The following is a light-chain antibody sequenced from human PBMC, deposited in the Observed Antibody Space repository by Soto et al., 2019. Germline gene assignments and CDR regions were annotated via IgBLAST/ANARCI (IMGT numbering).Light chain of an antibody. J-gene: IGLJ1*01. V-gene: IGLV2-14*01. Sequence: QSALTQPASVSGSPGQSITISCTGTSNDVGAYIYVSWYQQHPGKAPKLIIYEVSHRPSGVSNRFSGSKSGNTASLTISGLQVEDEADYHCAAWDDNLNAYVFGSGTKLTVL. CDR3: AAWDDNLNAYV. CDR2: EVS. CDR1: SNDVGAYIY.